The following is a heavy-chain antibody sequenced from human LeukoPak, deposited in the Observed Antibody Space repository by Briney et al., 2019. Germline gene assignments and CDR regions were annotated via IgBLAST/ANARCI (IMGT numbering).Heavy chain of an antibody. CDR3: ARDLGYGDPPNFDY. CDR1: GFTFSDYY. J-gene: IGHJ4*02. V-gene: IGHV3-11*01. D-gene: IGHD4-17*01. CDR2: ISSSGSTI. Sequence: GGSLRLSCAASGFTFSDYYMSWIRQAPGKGLEWVSYISSSGSTIYYADSVKGRFTISRDNAKNSLYLQMNSLRAGDTAVYYCARDLGYGDPPNFDYWGQGTLVTVSS.